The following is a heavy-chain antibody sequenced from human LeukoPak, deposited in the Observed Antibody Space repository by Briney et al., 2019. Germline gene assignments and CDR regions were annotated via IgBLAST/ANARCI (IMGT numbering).Heavy chain of an antibody. CDR2: ISSSGSTV. CDR1: GFTFSSYE. Sequence: GGSLRLSCAASGFTFSSYEMNWVRQAPGKGLEWVSYISSSGSTVYYADSVKGRFTISRDNAKNSLYLQMNSLRAEDTAVYYCARGSLVHYYGSGSYRIRAGFDSWGQGTLVTVSS. J-gene: IGHJ4*02. D-gene: IGHD3-10*01. V-gene: IGHV3-48*03. CDR3: ARGSLVHYYGSGSYRIRAGFDS.